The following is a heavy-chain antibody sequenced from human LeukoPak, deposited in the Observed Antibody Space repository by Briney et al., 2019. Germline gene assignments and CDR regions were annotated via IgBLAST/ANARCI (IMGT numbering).Heavy chain of an antibody. CDR2: INPSGGST. CDR3: ARDCSGGSCYSSYAFDI. J-gene: IGHJ3*02. D-gene: IGHD2-15*01. CDR1: GYTFTSHY. V-gene: IGHV1-46*01. Sequence: ASVKVSCKASGYTFTSHYMHWVRQAPGQGLEWMGIINPSGGSTSYAQKFQGRVTMTRDTSTSTVYMELSSLRSEDTAVYYCARDCSGGSCYSSYAFDIWGQGTMVTVSS.